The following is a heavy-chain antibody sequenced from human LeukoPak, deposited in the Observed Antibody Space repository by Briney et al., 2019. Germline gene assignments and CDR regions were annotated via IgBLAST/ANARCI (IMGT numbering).Heavy chain of an antibody. Sequence: GGSLRLSCAASGFPFSSYSINWVRQAPGKGLEWVSSISGSSDFIYYADSVKGRFTISRDNAKNSLYLQMNSLRAEDTAVYYCARFGGNWQNDYWGQGNLVTVSS. CDR2: ISGSSDFI. CDR1: GFPFSSYS. J-gene: IGHJ4*02. D-gene: IGHD4-23*01. V-gene: IGHV3-21*01. CDR3: ARFGGNWQNDY.